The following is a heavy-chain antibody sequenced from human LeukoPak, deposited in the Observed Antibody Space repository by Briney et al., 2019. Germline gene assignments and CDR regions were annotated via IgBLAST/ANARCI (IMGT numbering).Heavy chain of an antibody. J-gene: IGHJ4*02. CDR2: IYTSGST. Sequence: SETLSLTCTVSGGSISSYYWSWSRQPAGKGLEWIGRIYTSGSTNYNPSLKSRVTMSVDTSKNQFSLKLSSVTAADTAVYYCARESRGVVVAATTHFDYWGQGTLVTVSS. CDR1: GGSISSYY. D-gene: IGHD2-15*01. CDR3: ARESRGVVVAATTHFDY. V-gene: IGHV4-4*07.